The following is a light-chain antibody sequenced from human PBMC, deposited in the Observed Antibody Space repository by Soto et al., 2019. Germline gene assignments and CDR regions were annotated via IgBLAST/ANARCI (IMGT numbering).Light chain of an antibody. V-gene: IGKV3-20*01. CDR3: QQYGSSPWT. CDR1: QSVSSSY. J-gene: IGKJ1*01. CDR2: GAS. Sequence: EIVVTQSPGTLSLSPGERATLSCRASQSVSSSYLAWYQQKPVQAPRLLIYGASSRATGIPDRFSGSGSGTDFTLTISRLEPEDFAVYYRQQYGSSPWTFGQGTKVEIK.